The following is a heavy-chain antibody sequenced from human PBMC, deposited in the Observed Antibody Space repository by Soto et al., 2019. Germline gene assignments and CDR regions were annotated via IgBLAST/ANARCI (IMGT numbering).Heavy chain of an antibody. D-gene: IGHD3-22*01. Sequence: AASVKVSCKASGYTFTSYYMHWVRQAPGQGLEWMGIINPSGGSTSYAQKFQGRVTMTRDTSTSTVYMELSSLRSEDTAVYYCARVEGYYDSSGYYHPTFDYWGQGTLVTVSS. CDR3: ARVEGYYDSSGYYHPTFDY. CDR1: GYTFTSYY. CDR2: INPSGGST. V-gene: IGHV1-46*01. J-gene: IGHJ4*02.